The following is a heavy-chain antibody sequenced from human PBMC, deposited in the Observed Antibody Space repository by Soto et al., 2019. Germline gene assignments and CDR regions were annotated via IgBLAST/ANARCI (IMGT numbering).Heavy chain of an antibody. CDR1: GYTLTELS. CDR3: ATAIQGQPYYYDSRESMDAFDI. CDR2: FDPEDGET. Sequence: GASVKVSCKVSGYTLTELSMHWVRQAPGKGLEWMGGFDPEDGETIYAQKFQGRVTMTEDTSTDTAYMELSSLRSEDTAVYYCATAIQGQPYYYDSRESMDAFDIWGQGTMVTVSS. D-gene: IGHD3-22*01. J-gene: IGHJ3*02. V-gene: IGHV1-24*01.